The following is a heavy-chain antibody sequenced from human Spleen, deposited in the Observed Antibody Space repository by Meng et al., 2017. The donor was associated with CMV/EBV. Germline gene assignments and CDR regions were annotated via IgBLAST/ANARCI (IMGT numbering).Heavy chain of an antibody. Sequence: SGPTLVKPTETLTLTCTVSGFSLSNARMGVSWIRQPPGKALEWLAHIFSNDEKSYSTSLKSRLTISKDTPKSQVVLTMTNMDPLDTATYYCARIPIGYCRSTSCYLDYGMDVWGQGTTVTVSS. CDR2: IFSNDEK. CDR3: ARIPIGYCRSTSCYLDYGMDV. J-gene: IGHJ6*02. V-gene: IGHV2-26*01. D-gene: IGHD2-2*01. CDR1: GFSLSNARMG.